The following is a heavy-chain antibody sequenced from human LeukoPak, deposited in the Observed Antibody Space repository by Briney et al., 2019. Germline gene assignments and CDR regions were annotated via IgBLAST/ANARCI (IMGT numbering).Heavy chain of an antibody. V-gene: IGHV4-39*01. CDR1: GGSISSNNYF. D-gene: IGHD6-13*01. J-gene: IGHJ5*02. CDR2: ISFDGRT. Sequence: SETLSLTCTVSGGSISSNNYFWGWIRQPPGKGLEWIATISFDGRTYYNPSLTSRVTISVDTSKNQCSLKLSSVTAADTSVYFCASDLIAAGGSTLGSWGQGTLVTVSS. CDR3: ASDLIAAGGSTLGS.